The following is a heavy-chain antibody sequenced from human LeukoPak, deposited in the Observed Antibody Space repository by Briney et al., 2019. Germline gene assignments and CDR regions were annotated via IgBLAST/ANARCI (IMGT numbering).Heavy chain of an antibody. Sequence: ASEKVSCKASGYTFTIYDINWVRQAAGQGLEWMGWMNPDSGNTDFAQKFQGRVTMTRNTSISTAYMELRSLTSEDTAVYYCAVHLPGDYLDPWGQGTLVTVSS. CDR3: AVHLPGDYLDP. CDR1: GYTFTIYD. CDR2: MNPDSGNT. V-gene: IGHV1-8*01. J-gene: IGHJ5*02. D-gene: IGHD4-17*01.